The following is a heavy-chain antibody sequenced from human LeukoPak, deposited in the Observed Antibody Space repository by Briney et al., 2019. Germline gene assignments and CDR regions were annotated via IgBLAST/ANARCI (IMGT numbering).Heavy chain of an antibody. V-gene: IGHV4-59*08. Sequence: SETLSLTCTVSGGSISTYYWSWIRQSPGNGLEWIGYIYLTGTTNYNPSLRSRVSISVDTSKNQFSLKLRSVTAADTAVYFCARRYFGSRSSAVDIWGQGTMVTVSS. CDR3: ARRYFGSRSSAVDI. J-gene: IGHJ3*02. CDR1: GGSISTYY. CDR2: IYLTGTT. D-gene: IGHD3-10*01.